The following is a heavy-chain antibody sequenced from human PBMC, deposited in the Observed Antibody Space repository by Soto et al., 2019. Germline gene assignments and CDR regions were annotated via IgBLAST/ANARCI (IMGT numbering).Heavy chain of an antibody. CDR2: ISYSGST. CDR1: GGSIISDY. V-gene: IGHV4-59*01. CDR3: ARLLSGSSLFDY. Sequence: PSETLSLTCTVSGGSIISDYWSWIRQPQGKGLEWIGYISYSGSTNYNPSLKSLVTISVDTSKNQFSLKLSSVTAADTAVYYCARLLSGSSLFDYWGQGTLVTVSS. J-gene: IGHJ4*02. D-gene: IGHD1-26*01.